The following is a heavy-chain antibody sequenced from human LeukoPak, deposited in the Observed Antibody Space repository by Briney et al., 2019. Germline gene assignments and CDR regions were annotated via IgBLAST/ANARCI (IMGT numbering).Heavy chain of an antibody. J-gene: IGHJ4*02. V-gene: IGHV3-23*01. CDR2: ISGSGGST. CDR1: GFTFSSYA. D-gene: IGHD3-22*01. CDR3: AKTVDYYDSSGYYSGGISYYFDY. Sequence: GGSLRLSCAASGFTFSSYAMSWVRQAPGKGLEWVSAISGSGGSTYYADSVKGRFTISRDNSKNTLYLQMNSLRAEDTAVYYCAKTVDYYDSSGYYSGGISYYFDYWGQGTLVTVSS.